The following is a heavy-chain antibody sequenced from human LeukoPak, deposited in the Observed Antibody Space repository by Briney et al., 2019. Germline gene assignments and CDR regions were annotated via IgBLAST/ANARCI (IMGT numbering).Heavy chain of an antibody. Sequence: GGSLRLSCVGSGFTFSNYEMNWVRQAPGKGLEWVSSISSNGAYIYYADSLRGRLTISRDNAKNSLYLQVNRLGAEDTAVYYCAREGGFHYDSSGDAFDIWGQGTMVTVSS. V-gene: IGHV3-21*01. CDR1: GFTFSNYE. CDR2: ISSNGAYI. CDR3: AREGGFHYDSSGDAFDI. D-gene: IGHD3-22*01. J-gene: IGHJ3*02.